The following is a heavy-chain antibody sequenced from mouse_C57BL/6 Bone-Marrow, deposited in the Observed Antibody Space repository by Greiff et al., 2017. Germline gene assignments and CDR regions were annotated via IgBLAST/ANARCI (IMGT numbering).Heavy chain of an antibody. CDR2: IDPSDSYT. J-gene: IGHJ1*03. Sequence: VQLQQPGAELVKPGASVKLSCKASGYTFTSYWMQWVKQRPGQGLEWIGEIDPSDSYTNYNQKFKGKATLTVDTSSSTAYMQLSSLTSADSAVYYCARRDGDPWYVDVWGTGTTVTVSA. CDR3: ARRDGDPWYVDV. D-gene: IGHD2-13*01. V-gene: IGHV1-50*01. CDR1: GYTFTSYW.